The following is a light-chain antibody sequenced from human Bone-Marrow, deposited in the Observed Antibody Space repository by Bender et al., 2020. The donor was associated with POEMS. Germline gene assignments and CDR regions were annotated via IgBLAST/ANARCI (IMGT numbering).Light chain of an antibody. CDR3: QSYDSSLTWV. CDR1: SSNIGAGVD. CDR2: GHN. Sequence: QSVLTQPPSVSGAPGQRVTISCSGSSSNIGAGVDVHWYQQRPGTAPKLLIYGHNNRPSGVPDRFSGSKSGTSASLAITGLQTEDEADYYCQSYDSSLTWVFGGGTRLTVL. V-gene: IGLV1-40*01. J-gene: IGLJ3*02.